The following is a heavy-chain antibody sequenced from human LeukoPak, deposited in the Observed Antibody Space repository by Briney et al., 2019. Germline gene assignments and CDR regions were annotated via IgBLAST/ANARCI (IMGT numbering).Heavy chain of an antibody. CDR1: GFTFSTYG. CDR3: AKEWGPYSGYDH. J-gene: IGHJ5*02. Sequence: GGSLRLSCAASGFTFSTYGMHWDRQAPGKGLEWVAVISYAGTKKYYADSVKGRFTISRDNSKNTLYLQMDSLRAEDTAVYYCAKEWGPYSGYDHWGQGTLVTVSS. D-gene: IGHD5-12*01. CDR2: ISYAGTKK. V-gene: IGHV3-30*18.